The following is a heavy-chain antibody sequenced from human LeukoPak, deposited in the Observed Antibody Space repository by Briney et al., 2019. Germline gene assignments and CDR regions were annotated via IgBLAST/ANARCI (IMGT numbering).Heavy chain of an antibody. CDR2: IYYSGST. J-gene: IGHJ4*02. CDR3: ARSGWQGNVDY. V-gene: IGHV4-59*01. Sequence: KSSETLSLTCTVSGGSISGYYWSWIRQPPGKGLEWIGYIYYSGSTNYNPSPKSRVTISIDTSKNQFSLKLSSVTAADTAAYYCARSGWQGNVDYWGQGTLVTVSS. D-gene: IGHD6-19*01. CDR1: GGSISGYY.